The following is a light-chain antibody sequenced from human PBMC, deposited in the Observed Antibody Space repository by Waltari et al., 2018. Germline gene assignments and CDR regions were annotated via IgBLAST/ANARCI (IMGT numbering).Light chain of an antibody. Sequence: YDLTQPFSVSVSPGQTATITCSGDVLAEKYVRWFQQKPGQAPTLILYKDTGRPSGIPERFSGSSSGSTVTLTIRGALLEDEADYHCHAAADNNWFFGGGTKLTVL. CDR3: HAAADNNWF. CDR1: VLAEKY. J-gene: IGLJ2*01. CDR2: KDT. V-gene: IGLV3-27*01.